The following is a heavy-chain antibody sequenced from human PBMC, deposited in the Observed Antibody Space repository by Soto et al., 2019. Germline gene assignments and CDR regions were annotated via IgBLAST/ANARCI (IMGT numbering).Heavy chain of an antibody. V-gene: IGHV1-69*05. CDR2: IIPIFGTA. Sequence: QVQLVQSGAEVKKPGSSVKVSCKASGGTFSSYAIIWVRQVPGQGLEWMGGIIPIFGTANYAQKFQGRVTXTXDXXTRTAYMELSSLRSEDTAVYYCARTMIALRVGFDIWGQGTVVTVSS. D-gene: IGHD3-22*01. CDR1: GGTFSSYA. J-gene: IGHJ3*02. CDR3: ARTMIALRVGFDI.